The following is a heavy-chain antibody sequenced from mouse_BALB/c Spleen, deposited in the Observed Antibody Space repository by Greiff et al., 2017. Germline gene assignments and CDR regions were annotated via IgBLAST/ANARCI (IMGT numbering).Heavy chain of an antibody. CDR2: INPSNGGT. CDR1: GYTFTSYW. V-gene: IGHV1S81*02. J-gene: IGHJ1*01. D-gene: IGHD4-1*01. CDR3: ARRRGLGLWYFDV. Sequence: VQLQQSGAELAKPGASVKMSCKASGYTFTSYWMHWVKQRPGQGLEWIGEINPSNGGTNFNEKFKSKATLTVDKSSSTAYMQLSSLTSEDSAVYYCARRRGLGLWYFDVWGAGTTVTVSS.